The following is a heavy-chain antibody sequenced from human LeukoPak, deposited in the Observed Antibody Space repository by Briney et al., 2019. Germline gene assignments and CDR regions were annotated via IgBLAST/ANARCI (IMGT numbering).Heavy chain of an antibody. Sequence: PGGSLRLSCAASGFTFSSYEMNWVRQAPGKVLEWVSYISSSGSTKYYADSVKGRFTISRDNAKNSLYLQMNSLRADDTAVYYCARENRGFITRPIDYWGQGTLVTVSS. J-gene: IGHJ4*02. V-gene: IGHV3-48*03. CDR3: ARENRGFITRPIDY. CDR2: ISSSGSTK. D-gene: IGHD3-10*01. CDR1: GFTFSSYE.